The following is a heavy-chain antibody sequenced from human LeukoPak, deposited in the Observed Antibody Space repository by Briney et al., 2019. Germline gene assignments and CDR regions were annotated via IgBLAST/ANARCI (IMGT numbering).Heavy chain of an antibody. J-gene: IGHJ6*03. CDR2: ISSSSTI. CDR3: ARDPTGAVADYYYYYMDV. V-gene: IGHV3-48*04. D-gene: IGHD6-19*01. Sequence: PGGSLRLSCAASGFTFSSYSMNWVRQAPGKGLEWVSYISSSSTIYYADSVKGRFTISRDNAKNSLYLQMNSLRAEDTALYYCARDPTGAVADYYYYYMDVWGKGTTVTVSS. CDR1: GFTFSSYS.